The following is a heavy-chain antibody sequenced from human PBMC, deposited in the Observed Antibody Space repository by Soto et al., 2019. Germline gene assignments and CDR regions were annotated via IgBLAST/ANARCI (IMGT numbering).Heavy chain of an antibody. D-gene: IGHD2-2*01. CDR3: ARDFDRLIVVVPAGRDRSDAFDI. J-gene: IGHJ3*02. V-gene: IGHV1-18*01. CDR1: GYTFTSYG. Sequence: ASVKVSCKASGYTFTSYGISWVRQSPGKGLEWMGWISAYNGNTNYAQKLQGRVTMTTDTSTSTAYMELRSLRSDDTAVYYCARDFDRLIVVVPAGRDRSDAFDIWGQGTMVTVSS. CDR2: ISAYNGNT.